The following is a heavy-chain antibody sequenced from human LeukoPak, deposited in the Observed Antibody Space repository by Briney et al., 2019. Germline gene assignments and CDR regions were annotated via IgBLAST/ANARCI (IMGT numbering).Heavy chain of an antibody. CDR2: ISGSGGST. V-gene: IGHV3-23*01. CDR3: ASAPATIAVAGPFDY. J-gene: IGHJ4*02. CDR1: GFTFSSYA. Sequence: PGGSLRLSCAASGFTFSSYAMSWVRQAPGKGLEWVSGISGSGGSTYYAGSVKGRFTISRANFKNTLYLQMNSLRAEDTALYYCASAPATIAVAGPFDYWGQGTLVTVSS. D-gene: IGHD6-19*01.